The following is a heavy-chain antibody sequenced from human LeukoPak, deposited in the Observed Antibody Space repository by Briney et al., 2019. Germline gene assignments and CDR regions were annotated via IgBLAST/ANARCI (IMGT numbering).Heavy chain of an antibody. Sequence: PSETLSLTCTVSGGSISSGDYYWSWIRQPPGKGLEWIGYIYYSGSTYYNPSLKSRVTISVDTSKNQFSLKLNSVTAADTAVYYCARVRSHPWYFDLWGRGTLVTVSS. CDR1: GGSISSGDYY. CDR2: IYYSGST. CDR3: ARVRSHPWYFDL. D-gene: IGHD1-26*01. J-gene: IGHJ2*01. V-gene: IGHV4-30-4*08.